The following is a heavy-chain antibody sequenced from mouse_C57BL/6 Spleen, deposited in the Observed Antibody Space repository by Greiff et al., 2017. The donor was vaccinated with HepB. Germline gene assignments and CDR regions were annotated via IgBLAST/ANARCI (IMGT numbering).Heavy chain of an antibody. V-gene: IGHV5-6*02. Sequence: EVKLMESGGDLVKPGGSLKLSCAASGFTFSSYGMSWVRQTPDKRLEWVATISSGGSYTYYPDSVKGRFTISRDNAKNTLYLQMSSLKSEDTAMYYCARRGGGYDGYYEGAMDYWGQGTSVTVSS. CDR1: GFTFSSYG. J-gene: IGHJ4*01. CDR2: ISSGGSYT. D-gene: IGHD2-3*01. CDR3: ARRGGGYDGYYEGAMDY.